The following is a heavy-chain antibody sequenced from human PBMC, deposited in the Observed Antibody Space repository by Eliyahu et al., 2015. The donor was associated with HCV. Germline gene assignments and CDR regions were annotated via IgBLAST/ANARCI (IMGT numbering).Heavy chain of an antibody. CDR2: IYWDDNK. CDR1: XFSLSTNXXG. J-gene: IGHJ4*02. V-gene: IGHV2-5*02. CDR3: AHKSYGSGRFDY. D-gene: IGHD3-10*01. Sequence: QITLKESGPTLVKPTQTLTLTCTFSXFSLSTNXXGXGWIRQPPGKALEWLALIYWDDNKSYSPSLKTRLTITKDTSRNQVVLTMTNMDPVDTATYYCAHKSYGSGRFDYWGQGTLVTVSS.